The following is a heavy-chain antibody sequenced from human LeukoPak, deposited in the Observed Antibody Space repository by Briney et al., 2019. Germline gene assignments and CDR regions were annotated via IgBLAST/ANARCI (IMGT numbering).Heavy chain of an antibody. D-gene: IGHD3-10*01. Sequence: PGGSLRRSCVAYGFTFSRYWMSWVRQAPGKGLEWVANIKEDGTVKYYVESVKGRFTISRDNAKNSLYLQMNSLRAEDTAVYYCATSITMFDYWGQGTLVTVSS. CDR1: GFTFSRYW. J-gene: IGHJ4*02. CDR3: ATSITMFDY. CDR2: IKEDGTVK. V-gene: IGHV3-7*02.